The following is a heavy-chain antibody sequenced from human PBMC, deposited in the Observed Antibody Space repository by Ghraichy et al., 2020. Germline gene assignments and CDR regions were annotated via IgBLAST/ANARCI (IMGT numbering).Heavy chain of an antibody. Sequence: SETLSLTCTVSGGSISGYSWSWIRQPPGKGLEWIGYIYRSGRTNYNPSLRSRVTISVDTSKNQFSLKLSAVTAADTAVYYCARVGHYDSSGNYGNFDFWGQGSLVTVSS. D-gene: IGHD3-22*01. CDR2: IYRSGRT. CDR3: ARVGHYDSSGNYGNFDF. V-gene: IGHV4-59*01. J-gene: IGHJ4*02. CDR1: GGSISGYS.